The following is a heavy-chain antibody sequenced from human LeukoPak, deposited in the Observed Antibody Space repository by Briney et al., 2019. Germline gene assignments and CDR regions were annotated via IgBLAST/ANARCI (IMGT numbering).Heavy chain of an antibody. CDR2: INHSGST. J-gene: IGHJ4*02. Sequence: PSETLSLTCTVSGDSLTGYYWGWIRQPPGKGLEWIGEINHSGSTNYNPSLKSRVTISVDTSKNQFSLKLSSVTAADTAVYYCARGRLGQVTMIVVELDYWGQGTLVTVSS. CDR3: ARGRLGQVTMIVVELDY. CDR1: GDSLTGYY. V-gene: IGHV4-34*01. D-gene: IGHD3-22*01.